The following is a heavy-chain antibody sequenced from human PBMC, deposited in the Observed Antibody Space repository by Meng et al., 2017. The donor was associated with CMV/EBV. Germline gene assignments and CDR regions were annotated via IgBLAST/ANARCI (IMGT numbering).Heavy chain of an antibody. CDR2: INPSGGST. Sequence: VQSGVGAKKPGASVTVPCKASGSSFTSYYMHWVRQAPGQGLEWMEIINPSGGSTSYAQKFQGRVTMTRDTSTSTVYMELSSLRSEDTAVYYCARESGSVGDYWGQGTLVTVSS. D-gene: IGHD1-26*01. V-gene: IGHV1-46*01. J-gene: IGHJ4*02. CDR1: GSSFTSYY. CDR3: ARESGSVGDY.